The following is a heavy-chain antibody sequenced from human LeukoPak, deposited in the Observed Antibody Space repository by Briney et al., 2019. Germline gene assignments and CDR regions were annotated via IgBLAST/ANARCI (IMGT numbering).Heavy chain of an antibody. J-gene: IGHJ4*02. V-gene: IGHV3-23*01. CDR3: AKSVESAVTTNPYFDY. CDR2: IRGSGGST. CDR1: GFTFSSYA. Sequence: QSGGSLRLSCAASGFTFSSYAMSWVRQAPGKGLGWVSIIRGSGGSTYYADSVKGRFTISRDNSKNTLVLQMNSLRAEDTAVYYCAKSVESAVTTNPYFDYWGQGTLVTVSS. D-gene: IGHD4-17*01.